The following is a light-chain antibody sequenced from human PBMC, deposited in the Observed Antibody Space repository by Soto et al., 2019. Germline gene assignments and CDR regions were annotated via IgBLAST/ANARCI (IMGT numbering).Light chain of an antibody. CDR3: ETWDSNTRV. CDR2: LEGSGSY. V-gene: IGLV4-60*03. Sequence: QLVLTQSSSASASLGSSVKLTCTLSSGHSSYIIAWHQQQPGKAPRYLMKLEGSGSYNKGSGVPDRFSGSSSGADRYLTISTLHSEDEADYYCETWDSNTRVFGGGTKLTVL. J-gene: IGLJ3*02. CDR1: SGHSSYI.